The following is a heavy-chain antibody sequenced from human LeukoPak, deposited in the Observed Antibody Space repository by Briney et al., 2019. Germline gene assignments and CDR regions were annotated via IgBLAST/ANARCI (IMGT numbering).Heavy chain of an antibody. Sequence: GASVKVSCKASGYTFINYAINWGRQAPGQRPEWIGWINAGNGNTKYSQKFQGRVTITRATSTSTVYMELSSLRSEDTAVYYCARDPYYYGSGSYSGGDYWGQGTLVTVSS. CDR2: INAGNGNT. CDR3: ARDPYYYGSGSYSGGDY. V-gene: IGHV1-3*01. D-gene: IGHD3-10*01. J-gene: IGHJ4*02. CDR1: GYTFINYA.